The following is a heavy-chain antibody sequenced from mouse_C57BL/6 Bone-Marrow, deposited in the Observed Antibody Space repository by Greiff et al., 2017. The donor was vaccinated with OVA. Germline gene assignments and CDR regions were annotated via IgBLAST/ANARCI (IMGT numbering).Heavy chain of an antibody. V-gene: IGHV14-4*01. Sequence: VQLQQSGAELVRPGASVKLSCTASGFNIKDDYMHWVKQRPEQGLEWIGWIDPENGDTEYASKFQGKATITADTSSSTAYLQLSSLTSEDTAVYYCTSDGYDEEGSMDYWGQGTSVTVSS. D-gene: IGHD2-2*01. CDR3: TSDGYDEEGSMDY. CDR2: IDPENGDT. J-gene: IGHJ4*01. CDR1: GFNIKDDY.